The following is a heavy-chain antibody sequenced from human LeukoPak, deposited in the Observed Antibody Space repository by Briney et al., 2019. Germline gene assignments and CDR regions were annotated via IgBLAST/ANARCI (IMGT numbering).Heavy chain of an antibody. CDR3: ARETRYYKPDGFFDY. Sequence: SETLSLTCAVYGGSFSGYYWSWIRQPPGKGLEWIGEINHSGSTNYNPSLKSRVTISVDTSKNQFSLKLSSVTAADTAVYYCARETRYYKPDGFFDYWGQGTLVTVSS. J-gene: IGHJ4*02. CDR1: GGSFSGYY. D-gene: IGHD1-26*01. V-gene: IGHV4-34*01. CDR2: INHSGST.